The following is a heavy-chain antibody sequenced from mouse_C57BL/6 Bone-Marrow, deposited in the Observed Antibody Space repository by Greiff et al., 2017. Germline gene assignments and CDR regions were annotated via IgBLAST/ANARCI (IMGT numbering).Heavy chain of an antibody. D-gene: IGHD1-1*01. Sequence: QVQLQQSGAELVKPGASVKMSCKASGYTFTSYWITWVKQRPGQGLEWIGDFYPGSGSTNYNEKFKSKATLTVDTASSKAYMQLSSLTSEDSAVYYCARRYYGSSYVYWYFDVWGTGTTVTVSS. V-gene: IGHV1-55*01. CDR3: ARRYYGSSYVYWYFDV. CDR1: GYTFTSYW. J-gene: IGHJ1*03. CDR2: FYPGSGST.